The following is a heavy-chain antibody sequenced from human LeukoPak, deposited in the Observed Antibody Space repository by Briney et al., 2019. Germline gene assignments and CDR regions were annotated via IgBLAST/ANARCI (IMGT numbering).Heavy chain of an antibody. V-gene: IGHV4-61*02. D-gene: IGHD5/OR15-5a*01. CDR2: IYNRGST. CDR1: IDSISSGRYY. CDR3: ARDLREGVAVH. Sequence: PSQTLSLTCNFSIDSISSGRYYWSSSPQPAGKGLEWIGRIYNRGSTNYNPNFKSRVTMSIDTSKNKFSMKLSSVTAADTAVYYCARDLREGVAVHWGQGTLVTASS. J-gene: IGHJ4*02.